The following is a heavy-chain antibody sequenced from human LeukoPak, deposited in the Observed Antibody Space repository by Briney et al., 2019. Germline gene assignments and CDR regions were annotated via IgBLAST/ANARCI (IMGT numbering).Heavy chain of an antibody. CDR3: ARETLYSSGWRYALSYFQH. Sequence: SETLSLTCTVSGGSISSSSYYWGWIRQPPGKGLEWIGEINHSGSTNYNPSLKSRVTISVDTSKNQFSLKLSSVTAADTAVYYCARETLYSSGWRYALSYFQHWGQGTLVTVSS. V-gene: IGHV4-39*07. CDR2: INHSGST. D-gene: IGHD6-19*01. CDR1: GGSISSSSYY. J-gene: IGHJ1*01.